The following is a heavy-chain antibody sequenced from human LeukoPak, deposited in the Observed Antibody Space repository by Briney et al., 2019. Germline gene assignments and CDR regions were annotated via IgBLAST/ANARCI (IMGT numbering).Heavy chain of an antibody. CDR1: GFTFSSCA. J-gene: IGHJ4*02. Sequence: GGSLRLSCAASGFTFSSCAMSWVRQAPGKGLGWVSTISGSSGSIFYADSVQGRFTISRDNSKNTLYLQMNSLRADDTAVYYCAKTTVTSRLDYWGQGTLVTVSS. CDR3: AKTTVTSRLDY. D-gene: IGHD4-17*01. CDR2: ISGSSGSI. V-gene: IGHV3-23*01.